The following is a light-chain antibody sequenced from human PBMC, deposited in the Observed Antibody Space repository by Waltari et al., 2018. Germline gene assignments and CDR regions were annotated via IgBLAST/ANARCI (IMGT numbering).Light chain of an antibody. CDR2: EVS. V-gene: IGLV2-14*01. CDR1: SSVVGDYNY. CDR3: ASYATTSWV. J-gene: IGLJ3*02. Sequence: QSALTQPASVSGSPGQSITISCTGPSSVVGDYNYVSWYQHHPGKAPKPIIFEVSIRPSGVSDRFSCSKSGNTASLSISGLQAEDEADYFCASYATTSWVFGGGTKLTVL.